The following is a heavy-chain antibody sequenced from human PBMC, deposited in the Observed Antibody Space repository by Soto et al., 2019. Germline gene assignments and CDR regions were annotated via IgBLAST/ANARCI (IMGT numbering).Heavy chain of an antibody. V-gene: IGHV3-48*01. CDR1: GFKFNIYS. D-gene: IGHD6-19*01. CDR2: ITSDTKTI. J-gene: IGHJ4*02. CDR3: ARSVEGHFDY. Sequence: EVQLVESGGALVQPGGSLRLSCAASGFKFNIYSMNWVRQAPGKGLEWSAYITSDTKTIKYGDSVKGRFTISRDNAKNSVYLQMNSLSAEDTAVYYCARSVEGHFDYWGQGTVVTVSS.